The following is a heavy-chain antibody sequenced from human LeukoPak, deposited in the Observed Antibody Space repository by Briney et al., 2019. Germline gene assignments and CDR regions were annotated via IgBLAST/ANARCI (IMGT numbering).Heavy chain of an antibody. CDR1: GFTFSSYE. CDR3: GSYSSGWYRNAFDI. V-gene: IGHV3-48*03. J-gene: IGHJ3*02. Sequence: GGSLRLSCAASGFTFSSYEMNWVRQAPGKGLECVLYISSSGCTIYYAVSVKGRFTISRDNTKNSLYLQMNSLRAEDTAVYYCGSYSSGWYRNAFDIWGQGTMVTVSS. CDR2: ISSSGCTI. D-gene: IGHD6-19*01.